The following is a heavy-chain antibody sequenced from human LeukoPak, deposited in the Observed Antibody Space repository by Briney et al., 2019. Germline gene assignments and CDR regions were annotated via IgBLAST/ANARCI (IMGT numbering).Heavy chain of an antibody. CDR1: GYTFTSYF. J-gene: IGHJ6*03. D-gene: IGHD3-10*01. Sequence: ASVKVSCKASGYTFTSYFMHWMRQAPGQGPEWMGIINPRGGSTEYSHKFQGRLTMTSDTSTSTVYMELNSLRAEDTAVYYCAAGRRYYYYYYYMDVWGKGTTVTVSS. CDR2: INPRGGST. V-gene: IGHV1-46*01. CDR3: AAGRRYYYYYYYMDV.